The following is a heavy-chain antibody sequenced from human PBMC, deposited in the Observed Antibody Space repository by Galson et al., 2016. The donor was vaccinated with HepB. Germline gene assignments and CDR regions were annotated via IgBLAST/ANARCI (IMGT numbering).Heavy chain of an antibody. CDR3: AREVHDAFDI. J-gene: IGHJ3*02. CDR1: GYTFTSYG. CDR2: ISTYNDNT. Sequence: GYTFTSYGLSWVRQAPGQGLEWMGWISTYNDNTNYAQKVQDRVTMTTDTSTGTAYMELRSLRSDDTAVYYCAREVHDAFDIWGQGTMVTVSS. V-gene: IGHV1-18*01.